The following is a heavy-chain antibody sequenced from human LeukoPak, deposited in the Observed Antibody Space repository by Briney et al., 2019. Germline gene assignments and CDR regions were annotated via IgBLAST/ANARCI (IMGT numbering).Heavy chain of an antibody. CDR1: GGSISSYY. V-gene: IGHV4-59*08. CDR3: ASDYHSSGYYYV. CDR2: IYYSGST. D-gene: IGHD3-22*01. Sequence: SETLSLTCTVSGGSISSYYWSCIRQPPGKGLEWIGDIYYSGSTNYNPSLKSRVSISVDTSKNQVSLKLSSVTAADTAIYYCASDYHSSGYYYVWGQGALVTVSS. J-gene: IGHJ4*02.